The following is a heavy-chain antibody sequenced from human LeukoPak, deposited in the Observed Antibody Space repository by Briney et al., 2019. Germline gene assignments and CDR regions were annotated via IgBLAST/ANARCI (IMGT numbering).Heavy chain of an antibody. Sequence: GGSLRLSCAASGFTFSSYWMSWFRRPPGRGLEGWANINQDGGEKNYVDSVKGRFTISRDNAKNSLYLQMNSLRAEDTAVYYCARERVELPDKRGYSYGIDAFDIWGQGTMVTVSS. J-gene: IGHJ3*02. V-gene: IGHV3-7*01. CDR2: INQDGGEK. CDR3: ARERVELPDKRGYSYGIDAFDI. CDR1: GFTFSSYW. D-gene: IGHD5-18*01.